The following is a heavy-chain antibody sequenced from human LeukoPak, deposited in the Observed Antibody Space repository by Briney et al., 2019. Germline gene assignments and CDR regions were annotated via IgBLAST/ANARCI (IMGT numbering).Heavy chain of an antibody. CDR3: ARGREGYCSSTSCYRYYYYMDV. Sequence: GASVKVSCKASGYTFNSYDINWVRQATGQGLEWMGWMNPNTGNIGYGERFQGRVTMTRDNSISTAYMELNSLTSEDTAVYYCARGREGYCSSTSCYRYYYYMDVWGKGTTVTVSS. CDR2: MNPNTGNI. CDR1: GYTFNSYD. D-gene: IGHD2-2*01. V-gene: IGHV1-8*01. J-gene: IGHJ6*03.